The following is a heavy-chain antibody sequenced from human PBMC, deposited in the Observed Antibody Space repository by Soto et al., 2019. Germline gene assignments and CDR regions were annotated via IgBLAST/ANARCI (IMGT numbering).Heavy chain of an antibody. CDR3: AREGVWGRGWGGY. CDR2: ISYDGTNK. Sequence: QVQLVESGGGVVQPGRSLRLSCAASGFTFSSYAMHWVRQAPGKGLEWVAVISYDGTNKNYADSVKGRFTISRDNSKNTLYVQMGRLRLEDTAVYYCAREGVWGRGWGGYWGQGTLVNVSS. J-gene: IGHJ4*02. CDR1: GFTFSSYA. D-gene: IGHD6-19*01. V-gene: IGHV3-30-3*01.